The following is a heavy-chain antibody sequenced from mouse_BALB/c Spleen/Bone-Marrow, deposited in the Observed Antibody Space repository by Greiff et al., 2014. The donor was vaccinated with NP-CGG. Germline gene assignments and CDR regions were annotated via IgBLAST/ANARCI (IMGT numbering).Heavy chain of an antibody. CDR3: ARQGYGYVDFDV. V-gene: IGHV5-12-1*01. D-gene: IGHD1-2*01. J-gene: IGHJ1*01. CDR1: GFAFSSYD. CDR2: ISSGGGST. Sequence: EVKLQESGGGLVKPGGSLKLSCAASGFAFSSYDMSWVRQTPEKRLEWVAYISSGGGSTYYPDTVKGRFTISRDNAKNTLYLQMSSLKSEDTAMYYCARQGYGYVDFDVWGAGTKVTVSS.